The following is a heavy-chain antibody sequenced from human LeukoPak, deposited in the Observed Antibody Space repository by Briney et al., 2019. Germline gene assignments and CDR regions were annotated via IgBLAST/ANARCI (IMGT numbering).Heavy chain of an antibody. V-gene: IGHV1-18*01. CDR3: ARNNYYYGSGSHDY. J-gene: IGHJ4*02. Sequence: ASVKVSCKASGYTFTSYGISWVRQAPGQGLEWMGWISAYNGSTNYAQKLQGRVTMTTDTSTSTAYMELRSLRSDDTAVYYCARNNYYYGSGSHDYWGQGTLVTVSS. CDR2: ISAYNGST. CDR1: GYTFTSYG. D-gene: IGHD3-10*01.